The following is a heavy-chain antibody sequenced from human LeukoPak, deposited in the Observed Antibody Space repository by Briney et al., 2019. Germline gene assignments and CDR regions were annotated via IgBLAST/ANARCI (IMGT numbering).Heavy chain of an antibody. CDR2: IYGGST. Sequence: PGGSLRLSCAASGFTVSDNYMTWVRQAPGKGLEWVSIIYGGSTYYADSVKGRFTISRDNSKNTVYLQMNSLRAEDTAVYYCARDFEGVHRTTNSYTYYYHMDVWGKGTTVIVSS. D-gene: IGHD2/OR15-2a*01. J-gene: IGHJ6*03. V-gene: IGHV3-53*01. CDR1: GFTVSDNY. CDR3: ARDFEGVHRTTNSYTYYYHMDV.